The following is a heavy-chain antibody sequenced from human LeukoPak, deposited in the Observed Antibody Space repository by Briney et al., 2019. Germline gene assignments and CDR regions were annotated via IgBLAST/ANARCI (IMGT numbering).Heavy chain of an antibody. CDR3: ARSGSGWLLRSW. D-gene: IGHD6-19*01. J-gene: IGHJ4*02. CDR2: IYTSGST. V-gene: IGHV4-4*07. CDR1: GGTTSNYY. Sequence: SETLSLTCTVSGGTTSNYYGSWIRQPAGKGLEWIGRIYTSGSTNYNPSLKSRVTMSVDTSKNQFSLKLSSVTAADTAVYYCARSGSGWLLRSWWGQGTLVIVSS.